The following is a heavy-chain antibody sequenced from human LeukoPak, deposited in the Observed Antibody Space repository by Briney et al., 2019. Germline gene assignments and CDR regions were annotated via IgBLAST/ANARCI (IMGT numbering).Heavy chain of an antibody. CDR3: AKGPKQLVFVRGYYFDD. Sequence: PGGSLRLSCAASGFTFSSYSMNWVRQAPGKGLEWVSSISSSSSYIYYADSVKGRFTISRDNAKKSLYLQMNSLRIEDTAVFYCAKGPKQLVFVRGYYFDDWGQGALVTVSS. J-gene: IGHJ4*02. V-gene: IGHV3-21*01. CDR2: ISSSSSYI. D-gene: IGHD6-13*01. CDR1: GFTFSSYS.